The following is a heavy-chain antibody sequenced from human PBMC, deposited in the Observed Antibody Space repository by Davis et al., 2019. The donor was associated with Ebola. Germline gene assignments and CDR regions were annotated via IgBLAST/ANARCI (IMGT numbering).Heavy chain of an antibody. CDR3: ARVVATTRYYYYYYGMDV. CDR1: GGSFSGYY. J-gene: IGHJ6*02. Sequence: SETLSLTSAAYGGSFSGYYWSWIRQPPGKGLEWIGYIYYSGSTNYNPSLKSRVTISVDTSKNQFSLKLSPVTAADTAVYYCARVVATTRYYYYYYGMDVWGQGTTVTVSS. V-gene: IGHV4-59*12. D-gene: IGHD5-12*01. CDR2: IYYSGST.